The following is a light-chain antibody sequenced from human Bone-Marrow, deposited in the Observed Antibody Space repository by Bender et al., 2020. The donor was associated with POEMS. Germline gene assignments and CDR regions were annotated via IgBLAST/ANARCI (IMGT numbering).Light chain of an antibody. CDR1: STDVGNYNL. CDR3: CSYAGSSTYV. Sequence: QSALAQPASVSGSPGQSISISCTGTSTDVGNYNLVSWYQQHPGKAPKLMIYDVTQRPSGVSNRFSGSKSGNTASLTISGLQAEDEADYYCCSYAGSSTYVFGTGTTVPVL. CDR2: DVT. V-gene: IGLV2-23*02. J-gene: IGLJ1*01.